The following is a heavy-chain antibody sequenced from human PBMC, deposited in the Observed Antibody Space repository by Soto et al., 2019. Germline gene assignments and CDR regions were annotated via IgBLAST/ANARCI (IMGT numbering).Heavy chain of an antibody. D-gene: IGHD3-16*01. J-gene: IGHJ6*02. V-gene: IGHV1-69*02. CDR2: IIPILGIP. CDR1: GGTFSSYT. CDR3: ARFWGSYGMDV. Sequence: QVQLVQSGAEVKKPGSSVKVSCKASGGTFSSYTISWVRQAPGQGLEWMGRIIPILGIPNYAQKFQGRVTNTADKSTSTAYMELRCLGSGGTAVYCCARFWGSYGMDVWGQGTTVTVSS.